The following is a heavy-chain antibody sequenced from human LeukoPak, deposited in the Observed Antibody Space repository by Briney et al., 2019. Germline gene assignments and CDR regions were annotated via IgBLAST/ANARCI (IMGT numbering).Heavy chain of an antibody. Sequence: GGSLRLSCAASGFTFSSYAMSWVRQAPGKGLEWVSAISGSGGSTYYADSVKGRFTISRDNSKNALYLQMNSLRAEDTAVYYCAKGSPDYGDLQTLDYWGQGTLVTVSS. V-gene: IGHV3-23*01. J-gene: IGHJ4*02. CDR3: AKGSPDYGDLQTLDY. CDR2: ISGSGGST. CDR1: GFTFSSYA. D-gene: IGHD4-17*01.